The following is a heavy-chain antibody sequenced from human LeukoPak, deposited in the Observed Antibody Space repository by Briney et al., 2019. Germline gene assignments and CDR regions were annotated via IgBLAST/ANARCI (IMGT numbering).Heavy chain of an antibody. J-gene: IGHJ4*02. V-gene: IGHV3-7*01. CDR2: IKPDGSAA. CDR1: GFSFDTHW. CDR3: SGRSGFSSIY. D-gene: IGHD2-2*01. Sequence: GGPPRHSCAASGFSFDTHWMNWVRQCPGGGLEWGANIKPDGSAAYYVDSVKGRFTISRDNVKNLVYLQSNSLRTEDTAVYYCSGRSGFSSIYWGQGALVTVSS.